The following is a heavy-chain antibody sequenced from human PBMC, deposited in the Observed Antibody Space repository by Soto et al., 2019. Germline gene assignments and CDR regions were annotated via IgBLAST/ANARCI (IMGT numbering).Heavy chain of an antibody. CDR3: ASSNIAATGFYYYGMDV. CDR2: IYYSGST. D-gene: IGHD6-13*01. J-gene: IGHJ6*02. V-gene: IGHV4-31*03. CDR1: GGSLSSGAYY. Sequence: SETLSLTCTVSGGSLSSGAYYWSWIRQHPGKGLEWIGYIYYSGSTYYNPSLESRVTLSVDTSKNQFSLKLSSVTAADTAVYYCASSNIAATGFYYYGMDVWGRGTTVTVSS.